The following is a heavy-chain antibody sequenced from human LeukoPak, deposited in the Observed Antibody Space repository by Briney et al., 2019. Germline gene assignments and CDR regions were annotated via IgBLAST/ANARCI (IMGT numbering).Heavy chain of an antibody. Sequence: ASVKVSCKASGGTFSSYAISWVRQAPGQGLEWMGRIIPILGIANYAQKFQGRVTITADKSTSTAYMELSSLRSEDTAVYYCARFSYYDILTGSDWGQGTLVTVSS. CDR2: IIPILGIA. D-gene: IGHD3-9*01. CDR3: ARFSYYDILTGSD. CDR1: GGTFSSYA. V-gene: IGHV1-69*04. J-gene: IGHJ4*02.